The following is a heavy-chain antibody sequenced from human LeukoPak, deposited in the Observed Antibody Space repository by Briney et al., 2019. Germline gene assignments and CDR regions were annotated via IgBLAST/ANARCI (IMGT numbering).Heavy chain of an antibody. J-gene: IGHJ6*02. Sequence: TGGSLRLSCAASGFTFSSYAMHWVRQAPGKGLEWVAVISYDGSNKYYADSVKGRFTISRDNSKNTLYLQMNSLRAEDTAVYYCARVHLGYCSSTSCYQGYYYYGMDVWGQGTTVTVSS. CDR3: ARVHLGYCSSTSCYQGYYYYGMDV. D-gene: IGHD2-2*01. CDR2: ISYDGSNK. V-gene: IGHV3-30-3*01. CDR1: GFTFSSYA.